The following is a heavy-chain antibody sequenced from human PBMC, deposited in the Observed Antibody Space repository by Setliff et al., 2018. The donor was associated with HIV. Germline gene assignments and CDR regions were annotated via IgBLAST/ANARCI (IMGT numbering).Heavy chain of an antibody. CDR2: IYYIGNT. CDR3: ARGDGTKYYYYYYMDV. J-gene: IGHJ6*03. V-gene: IGHV4-61*01. D-gene: IGHD1-7*01. CDR1: GGSIRSGSYY. Sequence: SETLSPTCSVSGGSIRSGSYYWSWIRQPPGKGLEWIGYIYYIGNTNYNPSLKSRVTISVDTSKNQFSLKLSSVTAADTAVYYCARGDGTKYYYYYYMDVWGKGTTVTVSS.